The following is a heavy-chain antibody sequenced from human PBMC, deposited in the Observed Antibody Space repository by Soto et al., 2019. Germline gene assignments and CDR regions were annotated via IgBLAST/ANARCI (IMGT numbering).Heavy chain of an antibody. D-gene: IGHD3-10*01. V-gene: IGHV4-31*03. CDR2: IYYSGST. CDR1: GGSISSGGYY. CDR3: ARGVTLVRGVIHTPYFDY. Sequence: QVQLQESGPGLVKPSQTLSLTCTVSGGSISSGGYYWSWIRQHPGKGLEWIGYIYYSGSTYYNPSLKSRVTVAVDTSKNQFSLKLSSVTAADTAVYYCARGVTLVRGVIHTPYFDYWGQGALVTVSS. J-gene: IGHJ4*02.